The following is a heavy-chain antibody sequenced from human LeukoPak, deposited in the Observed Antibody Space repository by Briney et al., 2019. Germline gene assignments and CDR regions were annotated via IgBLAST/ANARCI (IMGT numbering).Heavy chain of an antibody. J-gene: IGHJ4*02. Sequence: PSETLSLTCAVSGGSVSSGGFSWGWIRQPPGKGLEWIGYISQSGSTHYNPSLKSRVTISLDRSKNQFSLKLSSVTAADTAAYYCVRAWHYWGQGTLVTVSS. CDR3: VRAWHY. CDR1: GGSVSSGGFS. CDR2: ISQSGST. V-gene: IGHV4-30-2*01.